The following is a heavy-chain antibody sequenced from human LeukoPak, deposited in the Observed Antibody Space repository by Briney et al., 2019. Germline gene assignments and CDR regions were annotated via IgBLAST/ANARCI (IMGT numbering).Heavy chain of an antibody. CDR2: INHSGST. CDR1: GGSFSGYY. Sequence: KPSETLSLTCAVYGGSFSGYYWSWIRQPPGKGLEWIGEINHSGSTNYNPSLKGRVTISVDTSKNQFSLKLSSVTAADTAVYYCARGIYYDSSGPDYWGQGTLVTVSS. D-gene: IGHD3-22*01. CDR3: ARGIYYDSSGPDY. J-gene: IGHJ4*02. V-gene: IGHV4-34*01.